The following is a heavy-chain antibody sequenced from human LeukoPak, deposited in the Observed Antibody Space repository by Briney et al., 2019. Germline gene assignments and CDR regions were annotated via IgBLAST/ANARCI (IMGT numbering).Heavy chain of an antibody. V-gene: IGHV3-30-3*01. Sequence: PGGSLRLSCAASGFTFSSYAMHWVRQAPGKGLEWVAVISYDGSNKYYADSVKGRFTISRDNSKNTLYLQMNSLRAEDTAVYYCAREDGIFGAMDYWGQGTLVTVSS. CDR3: AREDGIFGAMDY. J-gene: IGHJ4*02. D-gene: IGHD3-3*01. CDR2: ISYDGSNK. CDR1: GFTFSSYA.